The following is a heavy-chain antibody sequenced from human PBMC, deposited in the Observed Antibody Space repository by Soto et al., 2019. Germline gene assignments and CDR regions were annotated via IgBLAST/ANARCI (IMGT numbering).Heavy chain of an antibody. J-gene: IGHJ4*02. CDR2: IYSGGST. CDR3: ARGNMILDY. Sequence: PGGSLRLSCVVSGFTVSSNYMSWVRQAPGKGLEWVSVIYSGGSTYYGDSAKGRFTISRDNSKNTLYLQMNSLRVEDTAVYYCARGNMILDYWGQGTLVTVSS. V-gene: IGHV3-53*01. CDR1: GFTVSSNY. D-gene: IGHD3-16*01.